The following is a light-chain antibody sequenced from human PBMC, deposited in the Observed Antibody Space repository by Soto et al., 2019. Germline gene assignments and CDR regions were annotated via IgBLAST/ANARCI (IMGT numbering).Light chain of an antibody. Sequence: DIQMTQPPSSLSASVGYIVTITFRASQSISTYLIWYQQKPGKAPKLLIYATSSLQSGVPSRFSGSGSGTDFTLTISSLQPEDFATYYCQQSYSTPPGTFGQGTKVDIK. CDR3: QQSYSTPPGT. CDR1: QSISTY. V-gene: IGKV1-39*01. CDR2: ATS. J-gene: IGKJ1*01.